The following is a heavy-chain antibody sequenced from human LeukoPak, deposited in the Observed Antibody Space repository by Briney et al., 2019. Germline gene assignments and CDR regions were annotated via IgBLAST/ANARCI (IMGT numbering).Heavy chain of an antibody. CDR3: AKDWEDIVVVPAACMDV. CDR1: GFTFSSNW. Sequence: GGSLRLSCAASGFTFSSNWMHWVRQAPGKGLVWVSRIISNENSATYADSVKGRFTISRDNAKNTLYLQMNSLGAEDTAVYYCAKDWEDIVVVPAACMDVWGQGTTVTVSS. V-gene: IGHV3-74*01. CDR2: IISNENSA. D-gene: IGHD2-2*01. J-gene: IGHJ6*02.